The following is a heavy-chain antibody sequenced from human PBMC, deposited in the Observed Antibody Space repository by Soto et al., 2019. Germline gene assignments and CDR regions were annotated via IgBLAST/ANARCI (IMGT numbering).Heavy chain of an antibody. J-gene: IGHJ5*02. CDR2: IYYSGST. D-gene: IGHD3-10*01. CDR1: GGSISSYY. Sequence: SETLSLTCAVSGGSISSYYLNWVRQAPGKGLEWIGYIYYSGSTTYNPSLKSRVNISVDTSKNQFSLKLSSVTAADTAVYYCARGTMVRGVIRLHVGFDPWGQGTLVTVSS. CDR3: ARGTMVRGVIRLHVGFDP. V-gene: IGHV4-59*01.